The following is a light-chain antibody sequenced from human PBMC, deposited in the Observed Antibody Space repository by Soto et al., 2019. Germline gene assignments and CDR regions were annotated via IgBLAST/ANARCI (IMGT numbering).Light chain of an antibody. CDR3: QQYDSSPPT. CDR2: HAS. CDR1: QGVSSSY. J-gene: IGKJ1*01. V-gene: IGKV3-20*01. Sequence: EIVLTQSPGTLSLSPGERATLSCRASQGVSSSYLAWYRQQPGQAPRLLIYHASSRATGIPDRFSGSGSGTDFTLTISRLEPEDFAVYYCQQYDSSPPTFGQGTKVEIK.